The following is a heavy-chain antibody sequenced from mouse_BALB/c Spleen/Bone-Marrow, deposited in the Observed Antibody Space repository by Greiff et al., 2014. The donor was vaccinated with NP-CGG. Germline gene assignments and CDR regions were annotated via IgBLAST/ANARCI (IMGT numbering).Heavy chain of an antibody. Sequence: EVHLVESGGGLVQPGGSRKLSCAASGFTFSSFGMHWVRQAPEKGLEWVAYISSGSNTIYYADTMKGRFTISRDNPKNTLFLQMTSLRSEDTAMYYCTRSGTLGAMDYWGQGTSVTVSS. J-gene: IGHJ4*01. V-gene: IGHV5-17*02. D-gene: IGHD3-3*01. CDR1: GFTFSSFG. CDR3: TRSGTLGAMDY. CDR2: ISSGSNTI.